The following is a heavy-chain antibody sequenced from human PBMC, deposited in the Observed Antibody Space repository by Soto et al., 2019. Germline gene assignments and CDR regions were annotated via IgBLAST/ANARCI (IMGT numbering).Heavy chain of an antibody. CDR2: IWYDGSNK. CDR1: GFTFSSYG. CDR3: ARANSYGCFDY. V-gene: IGHV3-33*01. D-gene: IGHD5-18*01. J-gene: IGHJ4*02. Sequence: QVQLVESGGGVVQPGRSLRLSCAASGFTFSSYGMHWVRQAPGKGLEWVAVIWYDGSNKYYADSVKGRFTISRDNSKNTLYLQMNSLRAEDTAVYYCARANSYGCFDYWGQGTLVTVS.